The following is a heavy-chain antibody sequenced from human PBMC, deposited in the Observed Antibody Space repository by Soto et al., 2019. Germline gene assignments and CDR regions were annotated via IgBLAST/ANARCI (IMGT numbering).Heavy chain of an antibody. CDR1: GYTFTRNG. D-gene: IGHD2-2*01. CDR3: VKDRNSNRWPYRDV. Sequence: QVHLVQSGAEVKKPGASVNVSCKTSGYTFTRNGISWVRQAPGQGLEGMGWISRNSGNIKYAQKLQGRVIMTTHTSSSTAYLDLRSLTSDDTAVYYCVKDRNSNRWPYRDVWGPGTTVTVSS. J-gene: IGHJ6*03. V-gene: IGHV1-18*01. CDR2: ISRNSGNI.